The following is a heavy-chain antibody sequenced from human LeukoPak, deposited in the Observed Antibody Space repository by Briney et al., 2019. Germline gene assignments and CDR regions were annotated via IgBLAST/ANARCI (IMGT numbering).Heavy chain of an antibody. CDR1: GGSISSYY. V-gene: IGHV4-59*08. Sequence: PSETLSLTCTVSGGSISSYYWSWIRQPPGKGLEWIGYIYYSGSTNYNPSLKSRVTISVDTSKNQFSLKLSSVTAADTAVYYCARVPMPYYYYYMDVWGKGTTVTVSS. D-gene: IGHD2-2*01. J-gene: IGHJ6*03. CDR2: IYYSGST. CDR3: ARVPMPYYYYYMDV.